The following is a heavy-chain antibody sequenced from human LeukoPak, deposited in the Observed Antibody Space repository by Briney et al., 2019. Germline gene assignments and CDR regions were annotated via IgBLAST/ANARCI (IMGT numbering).Heavy chain of an antibody. CDR3: AIGDGWGKLSSSFEY. V-gene: IGHV3-30*03. J-gene: IGHJ4*02. CDR1: GFTFRTFV. Sequence: PGRSLRLSCVVSGFTFRTFVMHWVRQAPGKGLECVAVISYDGNNKYYADSVKGRFTVSRDNSKNTLYLQMNSLRTEDTAVYYCAIGDGWGKLSSSFEYWGQGTLVTVSS. D-gene: IGHD3-16*02. CDR2: ISYDGNNK.